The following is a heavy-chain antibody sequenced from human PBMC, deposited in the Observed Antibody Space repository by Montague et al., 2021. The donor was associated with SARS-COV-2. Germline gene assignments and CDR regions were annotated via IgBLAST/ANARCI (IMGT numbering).Heavy chain of an antibody. Sequence: SLRLSCAASGFTFSNYDMNWVRQAPGKGPEGISYISTSAYTTSYAGSVKGRFTISRDNGKNSLYLQMNSLRVEDTAVYYCTRDYRSIVGDGLDIWGQGTKVTVSS. D-gene: IGHD3-16*02. J-gene: IGHJ3*02. CDR1: GFTFSNYD. V-gene: IGHV3-48*03. CDR2: ISTSAYTT. CDR3: TRDYRSIVGDGLDI.